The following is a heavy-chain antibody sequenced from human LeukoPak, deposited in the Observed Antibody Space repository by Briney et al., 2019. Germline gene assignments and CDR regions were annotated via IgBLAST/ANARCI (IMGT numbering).Heavy chain of an antibody. CDR3: ARDRQDDSSGPHDY. J-gene: IGHJ4*02. V-gene: IGHV4-39*07. Sequence: SETLSLTCTVSGGSISSSSYYWGWIRQPPGKGLEWIGSIYYSGSTYYNPSLKSRVTISVDTSKNQFSLKLSSVIAADTAVYYCARDRQDDSSGPHDYWGQGTLVTVSS. D-gene: IGHD3-22*01. CDR1: GGSISSSSYY. CDR2: IYYSGST.